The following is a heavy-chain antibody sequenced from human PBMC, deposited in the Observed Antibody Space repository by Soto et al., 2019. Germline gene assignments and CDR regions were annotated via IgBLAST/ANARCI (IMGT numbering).Heavy chain of an antibody. D-gene: IGHD1-26*01. V-gene: IGHV4-59*08. CDR2: IYYSGDT. Sequence: SETLSLTCTVSGGSLIGYYWSWIRQPPGKELEWIGYIYYSGDTDYNPSLQSRVTISVDTSKNQFSLKVTSVTAADTAVYFCAKHPSLGRFDPWGQGILVTVSS. J-gene: IGHJ5*02. CDR3: AKHPSLGRFDP. CDR1: GGSLIGYY.